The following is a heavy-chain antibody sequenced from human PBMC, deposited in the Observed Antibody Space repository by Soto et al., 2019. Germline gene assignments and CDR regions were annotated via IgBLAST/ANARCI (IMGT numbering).Heavy chain of an antibody. CDR3: ATDTTFGVVIKSYYGMDV. CDR2: FDPEDGET. Sequence: ASVKVSCKVSGYTLTELSMHWVRQAPGKGLEWMGGFDPEDGETIYAQKFQGRVTMTEDTSTDTAYMELSSLRSEDTAVYYCATDTTFGVVIKSYYGMDVWGQGTTVTVSS. V-gene: IGHV1-24*01. J-gene: IGHJ6*02. D-gene: IGHD3-3*01. CDR1: GYTLTELS.